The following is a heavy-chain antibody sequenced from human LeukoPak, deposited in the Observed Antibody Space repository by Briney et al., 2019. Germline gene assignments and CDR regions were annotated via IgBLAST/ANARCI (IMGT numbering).Heavy chain of an antibody. CDR3: AKREVRGTYLYYFDY. D-gene: IGHD3-16*01. Sequence: GGSLRLSCAASGFTFSSFGMHWVRQAPGKGLEWVAVISYDGSTKYYADSVKGRSTISRDNSKNTLYLQMNSLRDEDTAVYYCAKREVRGTYLYYFDYWGQGTLVTVSS. J-gene: IGHJ4*02. CDR1: GFTFSSFG. CDR2: ISYDGSTK. V-gene: IGHV3-30*18.